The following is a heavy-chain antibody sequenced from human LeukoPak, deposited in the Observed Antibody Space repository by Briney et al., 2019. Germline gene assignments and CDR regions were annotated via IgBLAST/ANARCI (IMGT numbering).Heavy chain of an antibody. CDR2: IRNSRTNI. Sequence: GGSLRPACAASAFTFSTYSMNWVRLAPGKWLGWDSNIRNSRTNIHRAVSLKGRFNIHRDNAENSLYLKMNRLRDEDTGVYFCARAIGPYLSRSLLYWGQRTLVSVFS. V-gene: IGHV3-48*02. CDR1: AFTFSTYS. CDR3: ARAIGPYLSRSLLY. J-gene: IGHJ4*02.